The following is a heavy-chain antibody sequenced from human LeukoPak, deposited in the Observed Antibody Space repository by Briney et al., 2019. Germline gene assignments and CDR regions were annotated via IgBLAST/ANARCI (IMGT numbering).Heavy chain of an antibody. Sequence: ASVKVSCKASGYTFTSYAMNWVRQAPGQGLEWMGWINPNSGGTNYAQRFQGRVTMTRDTSISTAYMELSRLRSDDTAVYYCAKAGTSHYYYYMDVWGKGTTVTVSS. CDR2: INPNSGGT. CDR1: GYTFTSYA. J-gene: IGHJ6*03. D-gene: IGHD2-2*01. CDR3: AKAGTSHYYYYMDV. V-gene: IGHV1-2*02.